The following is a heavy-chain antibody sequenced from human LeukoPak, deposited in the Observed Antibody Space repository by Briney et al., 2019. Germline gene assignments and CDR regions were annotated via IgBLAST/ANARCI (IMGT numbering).Heavy chain of an antibody. CDR3: ARHPPRGY. V-gene: IGHV3-74*01. J-gene: IGHJ4*02. CDR2: INSDGSSS. CDR1: GFTFSSYG. Sequence: PGGSLRLSCAASGFTFSSYGMLWVRHAPGKGLVWVSRINSDGSSSNYADSVKGRFTISRDNANNTLFLQMNSLRAEDTAVYYCARHPPRGYWGQGTLVTVSS. D-gene: IGHD3-10*01.